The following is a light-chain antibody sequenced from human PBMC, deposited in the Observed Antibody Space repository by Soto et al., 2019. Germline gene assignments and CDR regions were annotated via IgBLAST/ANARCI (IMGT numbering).Light chain of an antibody. CDR1: QNIRGW. Sequence: DIQMTQSPSTLSGSVGDTVTITCRASQNIRGWLAWYQQKPGKAPKILIYDASTLESGVPSRFSGSGSGSEFTLTISSLQPDDFATYYCQQYNTYWTFGQGTKVDIK. V-gene: IGKV1-5*01. CDR2: DAS. J-gene: IGKJ1*01. CDR3: QQYNTYWT.